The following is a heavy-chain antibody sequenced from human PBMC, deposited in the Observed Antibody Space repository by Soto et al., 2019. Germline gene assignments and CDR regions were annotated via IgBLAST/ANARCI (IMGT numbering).Heavy chain of an antibody. V-gene: IGHV1-2*04. J-gene: IGHJ6*02. CDR3: ARGDSTDCSNGVCSFFYNHDMDV. CDR1: GYSLTGYN. CDR2: INPKSGGT. D-gene: IGHD2-8*01. Sequence: ASVKVSCKASGYSLTGYNIHWVRQAPGQGLEWPGRINPKSGGTSTAQKFQGWVTMTTDTSISTASMELTRLTSDDTAIYYCARGDSTDCSNGVCSFFYNHDMDVWGQGTTVTVSS.